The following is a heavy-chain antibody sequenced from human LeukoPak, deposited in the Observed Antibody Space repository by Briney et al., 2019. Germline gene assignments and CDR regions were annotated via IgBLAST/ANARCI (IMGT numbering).Heavy chain of an antibody. Sequence: SETLSLTCTVSGGSISSSSYYWGWIRQPPGKGLEWIGSIYYSRSTYYNPSLKSRVTISVDTSKNQFSLKLSSVTAADTAVYYCARHSGSYLNYYGMDVWGQGTTVTVSS. D-gene: IGHD1-26*01. CDR2: IYYSRST. CDR3: ARHSGSYLNYYGMDV. J-gene: IGHJ6*02. V-gene: IGHV4-39*01. CDR1: GGSISSSSYY.